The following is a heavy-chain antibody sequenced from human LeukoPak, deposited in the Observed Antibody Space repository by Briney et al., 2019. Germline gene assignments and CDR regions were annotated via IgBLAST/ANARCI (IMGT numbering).Heavy chain of an antibody. V-gene: IGHV3-21*01. CDR3: TRDRQSGSHLNSFDF. J-gene: IGHJ4*02. CDR2: ISFSGNSI. D-gene: IGHD1-26*01. Sequence: GGSLRLSCAASGFTFNSYAMNWVRQAPGKGLEWVSSISFSGNSIYYADSVKGRFTISRDNGKRSVDMQMNSLRVEDTAVYYCTRDRQSGSHLNSFDFWGQGALVTVSS. CDR1: GFTFNSYA.